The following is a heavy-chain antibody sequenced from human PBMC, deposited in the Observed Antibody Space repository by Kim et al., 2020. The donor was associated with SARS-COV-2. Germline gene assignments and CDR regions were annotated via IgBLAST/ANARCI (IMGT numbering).Heavy chain of an antibody. Sequence: SNKSSACSVKSRFNISRSNSKNTLYLQMNSLRAEDTAVYYCARDGWNWFDPWGQGTLVTVSS. V-gene: IGHV3-30-3*01. CDR2: SNK. D-gene: IGHD2-15*01. J-gene: IGHJ5*02. CDR3: ARDGWNWFDP.